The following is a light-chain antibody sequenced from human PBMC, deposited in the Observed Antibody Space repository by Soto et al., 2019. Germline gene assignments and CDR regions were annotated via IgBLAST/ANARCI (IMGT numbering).Light chain of an antibody. CDR1: QSVSSN. V-gene: IGKV3-15*01. CDR2: GAS. Sequence: EIVLPHSHCTLSLSPGERAPLSCRASQSVSSNLAWYQQKPGQAPRPLIYGASTRATGIPARFSGSGSGTEFTLTISSLQSEDFAVYYCQQYNNWPPITFGQGTRLEI. J-gene: IGKJ5*01. CDR3: QQYNNWPPIT.